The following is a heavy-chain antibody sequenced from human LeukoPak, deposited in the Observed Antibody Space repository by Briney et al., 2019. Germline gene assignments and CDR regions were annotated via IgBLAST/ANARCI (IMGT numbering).Heavy chain of an antibody. CDR3: ARDMGGYYGSGSYFDY. J-gene: IGHJ4*02. V-gene: IGHV3-66*01. CDR1: GFTVSTNY. D-gene: IGHD3-10*01. CDR2: IYSGGST. Sequence: PGGSLRLSCAASGFTVSTNYMSWVRQAPGKGLEWVPVIYSGGSTYYADSVEGRFTISRANSKNTLYLQMNSLRAEDTAVYYCARDMGGYYGSGSYFDYWGQGTLVTVSS.